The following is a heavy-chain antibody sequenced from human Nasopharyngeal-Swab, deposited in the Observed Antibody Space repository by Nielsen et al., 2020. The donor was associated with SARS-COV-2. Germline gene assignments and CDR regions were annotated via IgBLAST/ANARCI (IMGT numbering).Heavy chain of an antibody. J-gene: IGHJ4*02. CDR2: IKSKSDGGAR. Sequence: GESLKISCGASGFNFSNAWMSWVRHAPGKGLEWVGRIKSKSDGGARDYAGSVTGRFTISRDESKNTLNLQMNSLKTEDTGVYYCTTAPYGSSWYLVDHWGQGILVTVSS. D-gene: IGHD6-13*01. CDR1: GFNFSNAW. CDR3: TTAPYGSSWYLVDH. V-gene: IGHV3-15*01.